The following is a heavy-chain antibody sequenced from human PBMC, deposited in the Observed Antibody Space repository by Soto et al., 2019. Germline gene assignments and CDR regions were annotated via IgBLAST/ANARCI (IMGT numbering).Heavy chain of an antibody. CDR1: GGSFSGYY. J-gene: IGHJ6*02. CDR3: ASFRLGYCSGGSCYPRYYYYYGMDV. Sequence: PSETLSLTCAVYGGSFSGYYWSWIRQPPGKGLEWIGEINHSGSTNYNPSLKSRVTISVDTSKNQFSLKLSSVTAADTAVYYCASFRLGYCSGGSCYPRYYYYYGMDVWGQGTTVTVSS. V-gene: IGHV4-34*01. CDR2: INHSGST. D-gene: IGHD2-15*01.